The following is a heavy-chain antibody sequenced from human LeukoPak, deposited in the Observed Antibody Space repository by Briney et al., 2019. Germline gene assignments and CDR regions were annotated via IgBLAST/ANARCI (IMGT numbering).Heavy chain of an antibody. CDR2: INPNSGGT. CDR1: GYTFTGYY. D-gene: IGHD3-3*01. J-gene: IGHJ4*02. Sequence: ASVKVSCKASGYTFTGYYMHWVRQAPGQGLEWMGWINPNSGGTNYAQKFQGRVTMARDTSISTAYMELSRLRSDDTAVYYCARGDTTIFGVVPTPFDYWGQGTLVTVSS. CDR3: ARGDTTIFGVVPTPFDY. V-gene: IGHV1-2*02.